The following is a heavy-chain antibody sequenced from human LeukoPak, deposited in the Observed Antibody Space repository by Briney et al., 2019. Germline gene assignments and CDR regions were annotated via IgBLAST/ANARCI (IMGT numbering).Heavy chain of an antibody. J-gene: IGHJ4*02. CDR1: GYTFTSYG. Sequence: VSVKVSCKASGYTFTSYGISWVRQAPGQGLEWMGWISAYNGNTNYAQKLQGRVTMTTDTSTSTAYMELRSLRSDDTAVYYCARDAPGGSDFDYWGQGTLVTVSS. V-gene: IGHV1-18*01. D-gene: IGHD4-23*01. CDR2: ISAYNGNT. CDR3: ARDAPGGSDFDY.